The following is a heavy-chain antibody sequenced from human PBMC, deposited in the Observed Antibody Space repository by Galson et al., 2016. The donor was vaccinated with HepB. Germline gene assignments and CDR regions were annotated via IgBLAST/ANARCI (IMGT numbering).Heavy chain of an antibody. Sequence: SLRLSCAASGFSFSNYGMSWVRQAPGKGLEWVAGISYDETKKYYADSVKGRFIISRDNSKNTLYLQMKSLRPEDTAIYYCVKGGVKMEWLLDYSFDVWGKGTWVIVSS. CDR1: GFSFSNYG. V-gene: IGHV3-30*18. D-gene: IGHD3-3*01. CDR2: ISYDETKK. CDR3: VKGGVKMEWLLDYSFDV. J-gene: IGHJ6*04.